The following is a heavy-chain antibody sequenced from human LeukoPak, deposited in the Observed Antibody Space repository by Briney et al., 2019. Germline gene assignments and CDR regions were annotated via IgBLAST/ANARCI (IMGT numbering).Heavy chain of an antibody. CDR3: TRRGVGDLGLDY. CDR2: IRSIGNSYAT. V-gene: IGHV3-73*01. Sequence: GGSLKLSCAASGFTFSGSSMHWVRQASGKGLEWVGRIRSIGNSYATTYAASVKGRFTISRDDSKNTAYLQMNSLETEDTAVYFCTRRGVGDLGLDYWGQGTLVTVSS. J-gene: IGHJ4*02. D-gene: IGHD1-26*01. CDR1: GFTFSGSS.